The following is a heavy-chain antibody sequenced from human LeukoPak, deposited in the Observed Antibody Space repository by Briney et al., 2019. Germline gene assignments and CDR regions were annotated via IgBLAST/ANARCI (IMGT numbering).Heavy chain of an antibody. CDR2: IYHSGST. CDR1: GGSISSGGYY. D-gene: IGHD2-2*02. Sequence: SQTLSLTCTVSGGSISSGGYYWSWIRQPPGKGLEWIGYIYHSGSTYYNPSLKSRVTISVDRSKNQFSLKLSSVTAADTAVYYCARAKVVPAAIRSSYNWFDPWGQGTLVTVSS. J-gene: IGHJ5*02. CDR3: ARAKVVPAAIRSSYNWFDP. V-gene: IGHV4-30-2*01.